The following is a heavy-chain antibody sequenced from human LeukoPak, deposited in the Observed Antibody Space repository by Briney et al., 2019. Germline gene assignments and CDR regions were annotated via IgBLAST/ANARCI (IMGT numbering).Heavy chain of an antibody. CDR1: GGAFNNQI. Sequence: SVKVSCKASGGAFNNQIFSWVRQAPGQGLEWMGRIIPLIDQAKSAQKFQGSLTITADRSTNTAYMELSGLRSEDTAMYYCARSPAGTYYFDSWGPGTLVIVSS. D-gene: IGHD3-10*01. V-gene: IGHV1-69*02. CDR2: IIPLIDQA. J-gene: IGHJ4*02. CDR3: ARSPAGTYYFDS.